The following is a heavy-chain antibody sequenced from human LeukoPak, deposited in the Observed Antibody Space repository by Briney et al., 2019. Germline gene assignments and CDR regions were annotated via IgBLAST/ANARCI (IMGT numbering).Heavy chain of an antibody. CDR1: GFTFSTYA. J-gene: IGHJ4*02. D-gene: IGHD6-13*01. Sequence: GGSLRLSCAASGFTFSTYAMSWVRQAPGKGLEWVAKIKQDGSEKYYVDSVKGRFTISRDNARNSVYLQMNSLGAEDTAVYYCARRGTSSSWAHFDYWGQGTLVTVSS. V-gene: IGHV3-7*05. CDR3: ARRGTSSSWAHFDY. CDR2: IKQDGSEK.